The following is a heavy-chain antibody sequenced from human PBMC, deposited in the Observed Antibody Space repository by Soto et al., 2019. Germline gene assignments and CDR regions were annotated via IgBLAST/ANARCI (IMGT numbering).Heavy chain of an antibody. V-gene: IGHV3-7*01. Sequence: PGGSLRLSCAASGFTFSSYWMSWVRQAPGKGLEWVANIKQDGSEKYYVDSVKGRFTISRDNAKNSLYLQMNSLRAEDTAVDYCARGEGYYDDNRGYTYYWAQGTLVTVSA. D-gene: IGHD3-22*01. J-gene: IGHJ4*02. CDR2: IKQDGSEK. CDR3: ARGEGYYDDNRGYTYY. CDR1: GFTFSSYW.